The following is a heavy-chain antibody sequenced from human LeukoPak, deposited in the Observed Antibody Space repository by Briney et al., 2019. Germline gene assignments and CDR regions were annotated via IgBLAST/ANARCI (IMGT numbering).Heavy chain of an antibody. CDR1: GFTFSSYW. CDR3: ARGASVRGVIYYYYYMDV. CDR2: IKQDGSEK. V-gene: IGHV3-7*01. Sequence: GGSLRLSCAASGFTFSSYWMSWVRQAPGKGLEWVANIKQDGSEKYYVDSVKGRFTISRDNAKNSLYLQMNSLRAEDTAVYYCARGASVRGVIYYYYYMDVWGKGTTVTVSS. J-gene: IGHJ6*03. D-gene: IGHD3-10*01.